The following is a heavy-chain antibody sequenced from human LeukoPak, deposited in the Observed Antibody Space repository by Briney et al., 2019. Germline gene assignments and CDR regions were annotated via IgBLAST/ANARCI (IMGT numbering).Heavy chain of an antibody. CDR3: ARLIDY. J-gene: IGHJ4*02. Sequence: GGSLRLSCAAPGFTFSSYWMSWVRQAPGKGLEWVANIKQDGSEKYYVDSVKGRFTISRDNAKNSLYLQMNSLRAEDTAVYYCARLIDYWGQGTLVTVSS. V-gene: IGHV3-7*01. CDR1: GFTFSSYW. CDR2: IKQDGSEK.